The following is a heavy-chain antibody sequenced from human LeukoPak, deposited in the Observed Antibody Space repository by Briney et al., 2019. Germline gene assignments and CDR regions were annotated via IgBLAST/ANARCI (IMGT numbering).Heavy chain of an antibody. CDR2: IIPILGIA. CDR1: GGTFISYA. Sequence: EASVKVSCKASGGTFISYAISWVRQAPGQGLEWMGRIIPILGIANYAQKFQGRVTITADKSTSTAYMELSSLRSEDTAVYYCARDGHGYLGGYYYYGMDVWGQGTTVTVSS. V-gene: IGHV1-69*04. J-gene: IGHJ6*02. D-gene: IGHD5-18*01. CDR3: ARDGHGYLGGYYYYGMDV.